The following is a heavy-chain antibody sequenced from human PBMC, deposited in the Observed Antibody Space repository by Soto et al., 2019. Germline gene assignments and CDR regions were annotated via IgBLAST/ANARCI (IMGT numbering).Heavy chain of an antibody. CDR1: GITFSGSA. J-gene: IGHJ4*02. CDR2: IRSKANSYAT. D-gene: IGHD3-22*01. Sequence: PGGSLRLSCAASGITFSGSAMHWVRQASGKGLEWAGRIRSKANSYATAYAASVKGRFTISRDDSKNTAYLQVNSLKTEDTAVYYCTSRVPTYYYDSSGYYLNDYWGQGTLVTVSS. CDR3: TSRVPTYYYDSSGYYLNDY. V-gene: IGHV3-73*01.